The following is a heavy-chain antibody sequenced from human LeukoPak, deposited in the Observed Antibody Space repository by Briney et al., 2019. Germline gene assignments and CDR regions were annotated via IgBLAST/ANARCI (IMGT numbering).Heavy chain of an antibody. CDR3: ARNQGGNYLYYFDH. Sequence: GWSLRLSCEVSGFTFSGYTMNWVRQAPGKGLAGVSPITISSSYIYYADSVKGRFTISRDNAKNSLYLQMDRLRAEDTAAYFCARNQGGNYLYYFDHWGQGTLVTVSS. CDR2: ITISSSYI. D-gene: IGHD2/OR15-2a*01. J-gene: IGHJ4*01. V-gene: IGHV3-21*01. CDR1: GFTFSGYT.